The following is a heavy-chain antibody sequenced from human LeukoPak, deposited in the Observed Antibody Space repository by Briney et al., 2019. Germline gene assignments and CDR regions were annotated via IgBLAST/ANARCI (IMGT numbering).Heavy chain of an antibody. CDR1: GYTFTGYY. V-gene: IGHV1-2*04. D-gene: IGHD1-7*01. CDR2: INPNSGGT. Sequence: ASVKVSCKASGYTFTGYYMHWVRQAPGQGLEWMGWINPNSGGTNYAQKFQGWVTMTRDTSISTAYMELSRLRSDDTAMYYCARDTGLTGTTYYYYGMDVWGQGTTVTVSS. CDR3: ARDTGLTGTTYYYYGMDV. J-gene: IGHJ6*02.